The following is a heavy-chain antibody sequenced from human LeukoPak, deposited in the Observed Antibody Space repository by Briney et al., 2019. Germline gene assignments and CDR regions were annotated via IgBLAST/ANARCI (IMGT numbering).Heavy chain of an antibody. J-gene: IGHJ4*02. V-gene: IGHV1-18*01. Sequence: ASVKVSCKASGYTFTSYGISWVRPAPGQGLEWMGWISAYNGNTNYAQKLQGTVTMTTDTSTSTAYMELRSLRSDDTAVYYCARDLSPVDYVWGSYLGYWGQGTLVTVSS. CDR1: GYTFTSYG. D-gene: IGHD3-16*02. CDR3: ARDLSPVDYVWGSYLGY. CDR2: ISAYNGNT.